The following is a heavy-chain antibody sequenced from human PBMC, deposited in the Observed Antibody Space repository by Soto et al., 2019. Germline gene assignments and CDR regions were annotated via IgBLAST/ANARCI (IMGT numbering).Heavy chain of an antibody. Sequence: QVQLQESGPGLVKPSQTLSLTCTVSGGSISSGGYYWSWIRQHPGKGLEWIGYIYYSGSTYYNPSLKRRVTISVDTSKNPFSLKLSSVTAADTAVYYCARDMNGVLGMGHWGQGTMVTVSS. V-gene: IGHV4-31*03. J-gene: IGHJ4*02. CDR3: ARDMNGVLGMGH. D-gene: IGHD2-8*01. CDR2: IYYSGST. CDR1: GGSISSGGYY.